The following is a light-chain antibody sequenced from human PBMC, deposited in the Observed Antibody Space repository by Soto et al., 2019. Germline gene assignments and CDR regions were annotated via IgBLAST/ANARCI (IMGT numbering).Light chain of an antibody. CDR2: LEGSGSY. CDR3: ETWDSNTRV. Sequence: QRVLTQSSSASASLGSSVKLTCTLSSGHSSYIIAWHQQQPGKAPRYLMKLEGSGSYNKGSGVPDRFSGSSSGADRYLTISNLQFEDEADYYCETWDSNTRVFGTGTKLTVL. V-gene: IGLV4-60*02. CDR1: SGHSSYI. J-gene: IGLJ1*01.